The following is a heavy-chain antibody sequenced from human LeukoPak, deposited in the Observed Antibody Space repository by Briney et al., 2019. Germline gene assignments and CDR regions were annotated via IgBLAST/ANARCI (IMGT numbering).Heavy chain of an antibody. CDR1: GGSISSGTYY. Sequence: PSETLSLTCTVSGGSISSGTYYWSWIRQHPGKGPEWIGYIYYSGSTYYNPSLKSRVTISVDTSKNQFSLKLSSVTAADTAVYYCARDNWNYGSSMDVWGQGTTVTVSS. CDR3: ARDNWNYGSSMDV. D-gene: IGHD1-7*01. J-gene: IGHJ6*02. V-gene: IGHV4-31*03. CDR2: IYYSGST.